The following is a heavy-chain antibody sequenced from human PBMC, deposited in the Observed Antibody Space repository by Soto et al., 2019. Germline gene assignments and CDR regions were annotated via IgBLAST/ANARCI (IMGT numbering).Heavy chain of an antibody. CDR2: ISGSGGST. J-gene: IGHJ4*02. Sequence: PGGSLRLSCAASGFTFSSYAMSWVRQAPGKGLEWVSAISGSGGSTYYADSVKGRFTITRDNSKNTLYLQMNSLRAEDTAVYYCAKEGRITMIVVVITYTDYWGQGTLVTVSS. CDR3: AKEGRITMIVVVITYTDY. V-gene: IGHV3-23*01. D-gene: IGHD3-22*01. CDR1: GFTFSSYA.